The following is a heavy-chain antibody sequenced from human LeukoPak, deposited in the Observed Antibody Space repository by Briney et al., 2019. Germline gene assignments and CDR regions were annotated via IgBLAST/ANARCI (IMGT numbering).Heavy chain of an antibody. J-gene: IGHJ6*03. D-gene: IGHD6-6*01. CDR2: ISSSGSTI. CDR1: GFTFSDYY. Sequence: GGSLRLSCAASGFTFSDYYMSWIRQAPGKGLEWVSYISSSGSTIYYADSVKGRFTISRDNAKNSLYLQMNSLRAEDTALYYCARGGIAARPFYYYYYMDVWGKGTTVTVSS. CDR3: ARGGIAARPFYYYYYMDV. V-gene: IGHV3-11*01.